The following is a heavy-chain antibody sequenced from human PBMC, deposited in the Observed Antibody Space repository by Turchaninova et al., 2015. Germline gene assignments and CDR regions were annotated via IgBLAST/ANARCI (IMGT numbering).Heavy chain of an antibody. V-gene: IGHV4-34*01. CDR1: GGALGGFH. CDR2: INDSGTT. J-gene: IGHJ4*02. D-gene: IGHD3-22*01. CDR3: SRGAQYYSQSSVDY. Sequence: QVQFQHWGAGLLKTSDTLSLTGRVPGGALGGFHWHWIRQAPGKGLDWMGKINDSGTTPYNPALKSRVTISIDTSKKLCSLKLRSVTAADTAMYYCSRGAQYYSQSSVDYWAQGTLVTVSS.